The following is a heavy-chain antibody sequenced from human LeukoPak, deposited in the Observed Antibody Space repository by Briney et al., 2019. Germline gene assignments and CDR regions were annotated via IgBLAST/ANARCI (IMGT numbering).Heavy chain of an antibody. V-gene: IGHV3-23*01. CDR2: ISGSGGST. CDR3: AKDGLPGYSYGPYYFDY. D-gene: IGHD5-18*01. CDR1: GFTFSSYA. J-gene: IGHJ4*02. Sequence: GGSLRLSCAASGFTFSSYAMSWVRQAPGKGLEWVSAISGSGGSTYYADSVKGRFTISRDNPKNTLYLQMNSLRAEDTAVYYCAKDGLPGYSYGPYYFDYWGQGTLVTVSS.